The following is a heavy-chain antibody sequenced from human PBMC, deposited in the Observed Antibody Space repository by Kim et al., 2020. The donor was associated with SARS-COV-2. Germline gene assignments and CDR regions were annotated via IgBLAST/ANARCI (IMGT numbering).Heavy chain of an antibody. D-gene: IGHD3-3*01. V-gene: IGHV3-48*02. Sequence: GGSLRLSCAASGFTFSSYSMNWVRQAPGKGLEWVSYISSSSSTIYYADSVKGRFTISRDNAKNSLYLQMNSLRDEDTAVYYCARVQSGYINYYYYYGMDVWGQGTTVTVSS. CDR2: ISSSSSTI. J-gene: IGHJ6*02. CDR1: GFTFSSYS. CDR3: ARVQSGYINYYYYYGMDV.